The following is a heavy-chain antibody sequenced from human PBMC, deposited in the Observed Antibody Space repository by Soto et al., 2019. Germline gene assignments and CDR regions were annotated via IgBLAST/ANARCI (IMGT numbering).Heavy chain of an antibody. CDR3: ASPVAKGY. D-gene: IGHD5-12*01. J-gene: IGHJ4*02. V-gene: IGHV3-21*04. CDR1: GFTFSSYS. CDR2: ISSSGSNI. Sequence: GSLRLSCAASGFTFSSYSMNWVRQAPGKGLEWVSYISSSGSNIYYADSVKGRFTISRDNAKNSLYLQMNSLRAEDTAVYYCASPVAKGYWGQGTLVTVSS.